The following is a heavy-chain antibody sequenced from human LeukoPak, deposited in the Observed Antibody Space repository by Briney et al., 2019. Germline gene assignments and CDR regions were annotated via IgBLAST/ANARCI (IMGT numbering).Heavy chain of an antibody. CDR2: IDWDGDK. CDR3: ARIRGSRYYFDY. D-gene: IGHD6-13*01. J-gene: IGHJ4*02. Sequence: ESGPALVKPTQTLTLTCTFSGFSLSTSGMCVSWIRQPQVKALEWLARIDWDGDKYYNTSLKTRLTISKDTSKNQVVLTMTNMDPVDTATYYCARIRGSRYYFDYWGQGTLVTVSS. CDR1: GFSLSTSGMC. V-gene: IGHV2-70*11.